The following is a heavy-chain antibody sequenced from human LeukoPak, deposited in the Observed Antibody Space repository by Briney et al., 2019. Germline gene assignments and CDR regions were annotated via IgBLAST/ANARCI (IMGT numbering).Heavy chain of an antibody. CDR1: GFTFSSYA. D-gene: IGHD2-21*02. CDR3: AKGQTTVVVTAIPNWLDP. J-gene: IGHJ5*02. V-gene: IGHV3-23*01. Sequence: PGGSLRLSCAASGFTFSSYAMSWVRQAPGKGLDWVSAISGSGGSTYYADSVKGRFTISRDNSKNTLYLQMNSLRAEDTAVYYCAKGQTTVVVTAIPNWLDPWGQGTLVTVSS. CDR2: ISGSGGST.